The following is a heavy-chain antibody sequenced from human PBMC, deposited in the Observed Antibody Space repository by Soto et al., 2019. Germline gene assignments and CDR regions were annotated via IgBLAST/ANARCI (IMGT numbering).Heavy chain of an antibody. CDR1: GGSISGYY. J-gene: IGHJ4*02. V-gene: IGHV4-34*01. Sequence: PSETLSLTCTDSGGSISGYYWSWIRQPPGKGLEWIGEINHSGSTDYNPSLKSRVTISVDTSKNQFSLKLSSVTAADTAVYYCARGYRFYGSGSYYFDYWGQGTLVTVSS. CDR3: ARGYRFYGSGSYYFDY. CDR2: INHSGST. D-gene: IGHD3-10*01.